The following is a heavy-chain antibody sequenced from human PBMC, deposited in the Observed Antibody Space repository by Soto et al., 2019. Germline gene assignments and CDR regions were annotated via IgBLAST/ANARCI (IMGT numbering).Heavy chain of an antibody. CDR2: ISHHGLKE. CDR3: AKDWVGGSNKYYFEG. Sequence: GGSLRISCVSFLFTPRDYGMHWVRQAPGKGLEWVEVISHHGLKEHYADSVKGRFAISRDNSKKTVYLQLNSLRGDDTAVYYCAKDWVGGSNKYYFEGWGQGTMFTVSS. CDR1: LFTPRDYG. V-gene: IGHV3-30*18. D-gene: IGHD1-26*01. J-gene: IGHJ4*02.